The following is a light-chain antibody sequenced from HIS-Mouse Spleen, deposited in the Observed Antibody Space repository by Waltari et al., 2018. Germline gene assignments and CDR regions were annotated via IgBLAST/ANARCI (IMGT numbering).Light chain of an antibody. CDR2: EGS. Sequence: QSALTQPASVSGSPGQSITISCTGTSSDVGRYNLVSWYQQHPGKAPKLMTDEGSKRPSGVSKRFSGSKAGNTASLTISGLQAEDEADYYCCSYAGSSTWVFGGGTKLTVL. CDR3: CSYAGSSTWV. J-gene: IGLJ3*02. V-gene: IGLV2-23*01. CDR1: SSDVGRYNL.